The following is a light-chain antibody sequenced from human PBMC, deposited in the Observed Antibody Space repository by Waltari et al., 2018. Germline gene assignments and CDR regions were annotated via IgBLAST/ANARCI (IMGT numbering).Light chain of an antibody. CDR1: TPNIGAVHV. V-gene: IGLV1-40*01. CDR3: QSFDNMLSGGVV. J-gene: IGLJ2*01. CDR2: GSN. Sequence: QSVLTQPPSVSGTPGQRVTISCSGSTPNIGAVHVGHWYQHLPGTAPKLLIYGSNTRPSGVPDRFFGSKSGTSASLAITGLQADDEADYFCQSFDNMLSGGVVFGGGTELAVL.